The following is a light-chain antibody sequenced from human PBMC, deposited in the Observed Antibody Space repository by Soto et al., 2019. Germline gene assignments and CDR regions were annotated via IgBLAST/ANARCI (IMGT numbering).Light chain of an antibody. V-gene: IGLV2-14*03. CDR2: DVS. CDR1: SSDVGGYNW. CDR3: SSYTSGSTRVV. J-gene: IGLJ2*01. Sequence: QSALTQPASVSGSPGQSITISCTGTSSDVGGYNWVSWYQQHPGKAPQVMIYDVSKRPSGISNRFSGSKSGNTASLTISGLQVEDEADYYCSSYTSGSTRVVFGGGTKVTVL.